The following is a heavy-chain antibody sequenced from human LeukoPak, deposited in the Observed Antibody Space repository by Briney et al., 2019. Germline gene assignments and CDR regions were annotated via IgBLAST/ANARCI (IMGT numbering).Heavy chain of an antibody. Sequence: GGSLRLSCVASGFSFSSYWMHWVRQVPGKGLEWVSGISWNSGSIGYADSVKGRFTISRDNAKNSLYLQMNSLRAEDTALYYCAKDMAYGDYEYYFDYWGQGTLVTVSS. D-gene: IGHD4-17*01. V-gene: IGHV3-9*01. CDR1: GFSFSSYW. J-gene: IGHJ4*02. CDR3: AKDMAYGDYEYYFDY. CDR2: ISWNSGSI.